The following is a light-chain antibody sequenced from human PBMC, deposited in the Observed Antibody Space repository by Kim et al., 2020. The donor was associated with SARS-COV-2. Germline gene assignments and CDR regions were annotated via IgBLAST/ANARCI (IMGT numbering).Light chain of an antibody. Sequence: QSVLTQPPSASGTPGQRVTISCSGRSSNIGSNTVNWYQQLPGTAPKLLIYSDNQRPSGVPDRFSGSRSGTSASLAISGLQSGDEADYYCAAWDDSLNGYVFGTGTKVTVL. J-gene: IGLJ1*01. V-gene: IGLV1-44*01. CDR1: SSNIGSNT. CDR3: AAWDDSLNGYV. CDR2: SDN.